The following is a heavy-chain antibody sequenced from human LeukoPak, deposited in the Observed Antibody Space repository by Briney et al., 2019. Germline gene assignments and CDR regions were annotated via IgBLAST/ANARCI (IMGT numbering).Heavy chain of an antibody. CDR3: ARSLDTAMVGY. V-gene: IGHV4-39*01. D-gene: IGHD5-18*01. Sequence: SETLSLTCTVSGGSISSSSYYWGWIRQPPAKGLEWIGSIYYSGSTYYNPSLKSRVTISVDTSKNQFSLKLSSVTAADTAVYYCARSLDTAMVGYWGQGTLVTVSS. J-gene: IGHJ4*02. CDR2: IYYSGST. CDR1: GGSISSSSYY.